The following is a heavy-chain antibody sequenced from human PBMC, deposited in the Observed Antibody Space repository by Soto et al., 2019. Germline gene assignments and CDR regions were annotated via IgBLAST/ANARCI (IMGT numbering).Heavy chain of an antibody. CDR1: GYTLTELS. D-gene: IGHD5-12*01. V-gene: IGHV1-24*01. CDR3: PTLKVTDIVATITPYFDL. CDR2: FDPEDGET. J-gene: IGHJ2*01. Sequence: ASVKGSCKVSGYTLTELSMHWERKAPGKGLEWMGGFDPEDGETIYAQKFQGRVNMTEDTSTDTAYMELSSLRSEDTAVYYCPTLKVTDIVATITPYFDLWGRGSLVTVSS.